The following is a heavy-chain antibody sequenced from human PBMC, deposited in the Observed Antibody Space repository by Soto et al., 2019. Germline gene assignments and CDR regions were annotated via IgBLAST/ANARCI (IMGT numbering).Heavy chain of an antibody. CDR3: AAGPSYGRNPNLTPFDY. D-gene: IGHD4-17*01. CDR2: IVVASGIP. Sequence: QMQLVQSGPEVKKPGTSVKVSCKASGFTFITSAMQWVRQARGQRLAWIGWIVVASGIPNYAQKFQERVTITRDMSTSTAYMELSSLRSDDTAVYYCAAGPSYGRNPNLTPFDYWGQGTLVTVSS. J-gene: IGHJ4*02. V-gene: IGHV1-58*02. CDR1: GFTFITSA.